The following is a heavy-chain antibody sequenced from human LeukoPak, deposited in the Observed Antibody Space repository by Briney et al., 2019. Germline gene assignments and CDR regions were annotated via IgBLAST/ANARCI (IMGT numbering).Heavy chain of an antibody. CDR2: IYYSGST. Sequence: SETLSLTCTVSGGSISSYYWSWIRQPPGKGLEWIGYIYYSGSTNYNPSLESRVTISVDTSKNQFSLKLSAGTAANTAFYYVRTGLLRYSKRIDYWGHRTLGTVSS. J-gene: IGHJ4*03. V-gene: IGHV4-59*01. CDR3: RTGLLRYSKRIDY. D-gene: IGHD6-13*01. CDR1: GGSISSYY.